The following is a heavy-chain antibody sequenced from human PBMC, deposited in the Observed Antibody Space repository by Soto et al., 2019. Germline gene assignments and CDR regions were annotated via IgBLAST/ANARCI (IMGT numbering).Heavy chain of an antibody. Sequence: EVQLVESGGGLVQPGRSLRLSCAASGFTFDQYTMHWVRQAPGKGLEWVSSITWHSGTIGYADSVKGRFTMSRDNAKNSVYLQMNSLRGEDTALYYCAKEMITFGDFNYYYMDVWGKGTTVTVSS. CDR1: GFTFDQYT. V-gene: IGHV3-9*01. D-gene: IGHD3-16*01. J-gene: IGHJ6*03. CDR3: AKEMITFGDFNYYYMDV. CDR2: ITWHSGTI.